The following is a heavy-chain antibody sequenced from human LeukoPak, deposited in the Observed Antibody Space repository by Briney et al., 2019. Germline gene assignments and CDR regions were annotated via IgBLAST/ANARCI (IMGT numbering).Heavy chain of an antibody. CDR2: IYTSGST. CDR3: ARGTDYYDSSGYWADYYYGMDV. Sequence: SETLSLTCTVSGGSISSYYWSWIRQPAGKGLEWIGRIYTSGSTSYNPSLKSRVTISVDTSKNQFSLKLSSVTAADTAVYYCARGTDYYDSSGYWADYYYGMDVWGQGTTVTVSS. D-gene: IGHD3-22*01. J-gene: IGHJ6*02. V-gene: IGHV4-4*07. CDR1: GGSISSYY.